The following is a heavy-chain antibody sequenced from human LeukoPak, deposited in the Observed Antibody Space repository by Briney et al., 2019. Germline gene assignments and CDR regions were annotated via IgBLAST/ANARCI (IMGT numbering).Heavy chain of an antibody. CDR3: AKGYAAYSYGYYFDY. Sequence: GGSLRLSCATSGFTFSSYGMHWVRQAPGEGLDWVAFIRYDGSNEYYADSVKGRFTISRDNSMKTLYLQMNSLRAEDTAVYYCAKGYAAYSYGYYFDYWGQGTLVTVSS. J-gene: IGHJ4*02. D-gene: IGHD5-18*01. V-gene: IGHV3-30*02. CDR1: GFTFSSYG. CDR2: IRYDGSNE.